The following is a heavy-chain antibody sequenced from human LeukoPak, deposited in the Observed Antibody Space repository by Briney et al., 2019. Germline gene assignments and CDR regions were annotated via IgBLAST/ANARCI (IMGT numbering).Heavy chain of an antibody. D-gene: IGHD2-2*01. CDR2: IIPIFGTA. J-gene: IGHJ3*02. CDR1: GGTFSSYA. CDR3: ASQRVVVVPAATNAFDI. V-gene: IGHV1-69*05. Sequence: SVKVSCKASGGTFSSYAISWVRQAPGQGLEWMGRIIPIFGTANYAQKFQGRVTITTDESTSTAYMELSSLRSEDTAVYYCASQRVVVVPAATNAFDIWGQGKMVTV.